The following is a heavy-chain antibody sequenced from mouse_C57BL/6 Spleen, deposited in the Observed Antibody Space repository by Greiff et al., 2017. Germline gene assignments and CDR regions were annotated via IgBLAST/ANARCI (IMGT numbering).Heavy chain of an antibody. D-gene: IGHD2-4*01. CDR1: GYAFSSYW. J-gene: IGHJ4*01. V-gene: IGHV1-80*01. Sequence: VQLQQSGAELVKPGASVKISCKASGYAFSSYWMNWVKQRPGKGLEWIGQIYPGDGDTNYNGKFKGKATLTADKSSSTAYLQLSSLTSEDSAVYFCAKDYDHGGAMDYWGQGTSVTVSS. CDR2: IYPGDGDT. CDR3: AKDYDHGGAMDY.